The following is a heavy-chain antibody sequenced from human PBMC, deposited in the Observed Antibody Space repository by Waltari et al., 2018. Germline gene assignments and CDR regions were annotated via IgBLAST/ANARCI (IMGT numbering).Heavy chain of an antibody. CDR2: IIPIFGTA. J-gene: IGHJ3*02. D-gene: IGHD3-16*01. CDR3: ARDLFLRAPPSGAFDI. V-gene: IGHV1-69*05. Sequence: QVQLVQSGAEVKKPGSSVKVSCKASGGTFSSYAISWVRQAPGQGLEWMGGIIPIFGTANYAQKFRGRGTSTTDESTSKSYMELSSLRSEDTAVYYCARDLFLRAPPSGAFDIWGQGTMVTVSS. CDR1: GGTFSSYA.